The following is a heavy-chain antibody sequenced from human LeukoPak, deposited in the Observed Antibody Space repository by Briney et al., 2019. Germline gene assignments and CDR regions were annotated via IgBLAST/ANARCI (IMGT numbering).Heavy chain of an antibody. V-gene: IGHV3-23*01. CDR2: ISGSGGTP. Sequence: GGSLRLSCAASGFTFSTSGMTWVRQAPGKGLDWVSIISGSGGTPYYTDSVKGRFTISRDNSKNTLYLQMNSLRAEDTAVYYCAKTRGISISGVVPLCDYWGQGTLATVSS. J-gene: IGHJ4*02. D-gene: IGHD3-3*01. CDR1: GFTFSTSG. CDR3: AKTRGISISGVVPLCDY.